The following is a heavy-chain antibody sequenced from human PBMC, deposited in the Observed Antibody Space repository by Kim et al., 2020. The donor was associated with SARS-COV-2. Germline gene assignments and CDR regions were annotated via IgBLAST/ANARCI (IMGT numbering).Heavy chain of an antibody. D-gene: IGHD3-16*01. CDR3: TRDHLLCIIQGLVNMRVY. Sequence: GGSLRLSCAASGFTFADYVMHWVRQAPGKGLEWVSSIGSSGTYLYYADSVKRRFTICRDNAKNSLYLQMNSLRPEDTAVYYCTRDHLLCIIQGLVNMRVYWGQGTLVTVSS. J-gene: IGHJ4*02. CDR2: IGSSGTYL. V-gene: IGHV3-21*01. CDR1: GFTFADYV.